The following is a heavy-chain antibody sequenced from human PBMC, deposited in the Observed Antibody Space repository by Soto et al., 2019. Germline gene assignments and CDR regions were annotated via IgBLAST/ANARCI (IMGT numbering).Heavy chain of an antibody. Sequence: ASVKVSCKAFGYTFTGYYIHWVRQAPGQGLEWMGWINPYSGDTSYARKFQGRVTMTRDTSISSAYMELSRLRSDDTAVYYCARGLLVVVPATIIPWFDPWGQGTLVTVSS. V-gene: IGHV1-2*02. CDR3: ARGLLVVVPATIIPWFDP. J-gene: IGHJ5*02. D-gene: IGHD2-2*02. CDR1: GYTFTGYY. CDR2: INPYSGDT.